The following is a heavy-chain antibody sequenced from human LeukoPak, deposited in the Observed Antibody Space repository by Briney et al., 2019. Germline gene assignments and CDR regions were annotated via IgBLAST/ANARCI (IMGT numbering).Heavy chain of an antibody. D-gene: IGHD3-10*01. V-gene: IGHV3-30*18. CDR3: AKDSPPPTRSGSYYRRRTPSIDY. CDR2: ISYDGSNK. Sequence: HPGGSLRLSCAASGFTFSSYGMHWVRQAPGKGLGWVAVISYDGSNKYYADSVKGRFTISRDNSKNTLYLQMNSLRAEDTDVYYCAKDSPPPTRSGSYYRRRTPSIDYWGQGTLVTVSS. CDR1: GFTFSSYG. J-gene: IGHJ4*02.